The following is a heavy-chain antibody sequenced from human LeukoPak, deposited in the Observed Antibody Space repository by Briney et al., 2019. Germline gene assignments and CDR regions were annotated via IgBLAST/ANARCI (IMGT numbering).Heavy chain of an antibody. CDR2: ISAYNGNT. V-gene: IGHV1-18*01. D-gene: IGHD3-10*01. J-gene: IGHJ4*02. CDR1: GYTFTSYG. CDR3: ARDRVGLYGSGSSTDY. Sequence: ASVKVSCKASGYTFTSYGISWVRQAPGQGLEWMGWISAYNGNTKYAQKLQGRVTMTTDTSTSTAYMELRSLRSDDTAVYYCARDRVGLYGSGSSTDYWGQGTLVTVSS.